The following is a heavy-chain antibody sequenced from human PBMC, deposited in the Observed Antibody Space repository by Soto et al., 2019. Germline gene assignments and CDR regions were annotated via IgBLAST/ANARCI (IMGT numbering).Heavy chain of an antibody. CDR3: ARRERIVVVVADYGMDV. D-gene: IGHD2-15*01. CDR1: GGSISSGGYS. CDR2: IYHSGST. J-gene: IGHJ6*02. V-gene: IGHV4-30-2*01. Sequence: PSETLSLTCAVSGGSISSGGYSWSWIRQPPGKGLEWIGYIYHSGSTYYNPSLKGRVTISVDRSKNQFSLKLSSVTAADTAVYYCARRERIVVVVADYGMDVWGQGTTVTVSS.